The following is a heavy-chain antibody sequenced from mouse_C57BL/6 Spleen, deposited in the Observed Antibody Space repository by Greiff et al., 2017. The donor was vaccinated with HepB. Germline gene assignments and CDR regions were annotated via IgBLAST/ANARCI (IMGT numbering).Heavy chain of an antibody. CDR2: IRLKSDNYAT. CDR1: GFTFSNYW. CDR3: TGSPMDY. J-gene: IGHJ4*01. Sequence: DVQLQESGGGLVQPGGSMKLSCVASGFTFSNYWMNWVRQSPEKGLEWVAQIRLKSDNYATHYAESVKGRFTISRDDSKSSVYLQMNNLRAEDTGIYYCTGSPMDYWGQGTSVTVSS. V-gene: IGHV6-3*01.